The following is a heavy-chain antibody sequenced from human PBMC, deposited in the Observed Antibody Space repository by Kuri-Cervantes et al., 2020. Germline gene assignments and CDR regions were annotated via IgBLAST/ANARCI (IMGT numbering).Heavy chain of an antibody. CDR2: ISSSSSYI. CDR3: ARDAVARPGEFDY. V-gene: IGHV3-11*06. J-gene: IGHJ4*02. CDR1: GFTFSDYY. Sequence: GESLKISCAASGFTFSDYYMSWIRQAPGKGLEWVSYISSSSSYIYYADSVKGRFTISRDNAKNSLYLQMNSLRAEDTAVYYCARDAVARPGEFDYWGQGTLVTVSS. D-gene: IGHD3-10*01.